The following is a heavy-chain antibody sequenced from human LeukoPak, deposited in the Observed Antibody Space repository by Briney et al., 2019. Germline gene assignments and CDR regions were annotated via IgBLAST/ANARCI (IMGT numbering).Heavy chain of an antibody. V-gene: IGHV4-39*07. J-gene: IGHJ4*02. CDR3: ARTRGRVSKTDFDS. CDR2: IYYSGNT. Sequence: SETLSLTCTVSGASISSDDYFWGWIRQPPGKGLEWIATIYYSGNTYYNPSLSSRVTISADSSKNQFSLRLRSVTAADAAVYFCARTRGRVSKTDFDSWGQGTLVTVSS. D-gene: IGHD5/OR15-5a*01. CDR1: GASISSDDYF.